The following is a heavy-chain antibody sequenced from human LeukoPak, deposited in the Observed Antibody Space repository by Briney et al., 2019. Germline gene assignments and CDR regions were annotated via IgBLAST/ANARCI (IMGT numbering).Heavy chain of an antibody. CDR1: GFTFSSYP. V-gene: IGHV3-23*01. CDR2: ITSSGGT. J-gene: IGHJ5*01. CDR3: AKEDYRDHTTGFDS. Sequence: GGSLRLSCAASGFTFSSYPVSWVRRAPGRGLEWVSAITSSGGTYYIPSVRGRFIVSRDNSRNTLYLQMNGLTAEDTAIYYCAKEDYRDHTTGFDSWGQGTLVTVSS. D-gene: IGHD4-17*01.